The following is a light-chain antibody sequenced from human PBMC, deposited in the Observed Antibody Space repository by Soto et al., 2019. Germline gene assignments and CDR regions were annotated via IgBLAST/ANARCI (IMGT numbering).Light chain of an antibody. J-gene: IGLJ1*01. Sequence: QSVLTQPASVSGSPGQSITISCTGTSSDVGGHKYVSWYQLHPGKAPKLMIYDATKRPSGVPIRFSGSKSGNTASLTISGLQAEDEADYYCCSFAGSFVFGTGTKVTVL. CDR3: CSFAGSFV. CDR2: DAT. V-gene: IGLV2-14*03. CDR1: SSDVGGHKY.